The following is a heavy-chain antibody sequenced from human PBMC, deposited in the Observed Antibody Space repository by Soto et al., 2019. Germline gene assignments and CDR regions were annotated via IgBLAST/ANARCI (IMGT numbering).Heavy chain of an antibody. V-gene: IGHV1-69*06. CDR3: ATGWWSGAIADYFDY. Sequence: QVQLVQSGAEVKKPGASVKVSCKASGGSLSNYPINWVRQAPGQRLEWMGGIIPLNGTGNYAPDHQDRGTITADKATSTAYKEELSLRSSDTAIYYCATGWWSGAIADYFDYWGPGTLVTVSP. CDR1: GGSLSNYP. D-gene: IGHD3-3*01. CDR2: IIPLNGTG. J-gene: IGHJ4*01.